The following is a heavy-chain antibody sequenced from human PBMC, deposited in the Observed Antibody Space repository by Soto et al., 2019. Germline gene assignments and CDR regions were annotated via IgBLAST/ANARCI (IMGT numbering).Heavy chain of an antibody. J-gene: IGHJ5*02. Sequence: PSETLSLTCAVYCGSFSGYYWSWIRQPPGKGLEWIGEINHSGSTNCNPSLKSRVTISVDTSKNQFSLKLSSVTAADTAVYYCARDRATMVRGVIPRWFDPWGQGTLVTVS. D-gene: IGHD3-10*01. V-gene: IGHV4-34*01. CDR1: CGSFSGYY. CDR2: INHSGST. CDR3: ARDRATMVRGVIPRWFDP.